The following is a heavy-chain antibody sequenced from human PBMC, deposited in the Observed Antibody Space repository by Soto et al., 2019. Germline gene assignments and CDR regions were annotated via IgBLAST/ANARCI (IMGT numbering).Heavy chain of an antibody. D-gene: IGHD1-1*01. J-gene: IGHJ4*02. V-gene: IGHV3-30-3*01. CDR2: ISYDGSSK. CDR3: AKEVERLFDY. Sequence: QVQLVESGGGVVQPGRSLRLSCAASGFTFSSYAMHWVRQAPGKVLEWVAVISYDGSSKYYADSVKGRFTISRDNSKNTLYLQMNSLRAEDTAVYYCAKEVERLFDYWGQGTLVTVSS. CDR1: GFTFSSYA.